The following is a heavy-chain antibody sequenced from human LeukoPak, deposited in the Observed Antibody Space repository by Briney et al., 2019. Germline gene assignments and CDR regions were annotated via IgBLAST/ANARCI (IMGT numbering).Heavy chain of an antibody. V-gene: IGHV3-30*01. Sequence: GSSLRLSCAASGFTFSRNVMHWVRQAPGKGLEWVALISYDGNNKFYVDSVTGRFTISRDNSRNTLYLQMNSLRGEDAAVYSCARGGIPTGPYYYFYYMDVWGKGPAVTVPS. J-gene: IGHJ6*03. D-gene: IGHD3-10*01. CDR2: ISYDGNNK. CDR1: GFTFSRNV. CDR3: ARGGIPTGPYYYFYYMDV.